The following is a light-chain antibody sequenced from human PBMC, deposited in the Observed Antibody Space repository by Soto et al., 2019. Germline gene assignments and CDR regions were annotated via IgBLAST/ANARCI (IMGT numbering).Light chain of an antibody. J-gene: IGKJ1*01. CDR1: QSIASY. Sequence: DLQMTQSPSSLSASVGDRVTITCRASQSIASYLNWYQQKPGKAPNLLIYAASSLQSGVPSRFSGSGSGTDFTLTISSLQPEDFATYYCQQSYNTPRTFGRGTKVEIK. CDR3: QQSYNTPRT. CDR2: AAS. V-gene: IGKV1-39*01.